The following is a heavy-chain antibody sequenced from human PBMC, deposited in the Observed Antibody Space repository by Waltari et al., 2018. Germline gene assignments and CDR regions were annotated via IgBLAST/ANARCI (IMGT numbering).Heavy chain of an antibody. CDR3: ARDEVGYYYDSSGYPAFDY. CDR1: GGTFSSYA. J-gene: IGHJ4*02. Sequence: QVQLVQSGAEVKKPGSSVKVSCKASGGTFSSYAISWVRQAPGQGLEWMGGIIPIFGTANYAQKFQGRVTITADESTSTAYMELSSLRSEDTAVYYCARDEVGYYYDSSGYPAFDYWGQGTLVTVSS. CDR2: IIPIFGTA. V-gene: IGHV1-69*13. D-gene: IGHD3-22*01.